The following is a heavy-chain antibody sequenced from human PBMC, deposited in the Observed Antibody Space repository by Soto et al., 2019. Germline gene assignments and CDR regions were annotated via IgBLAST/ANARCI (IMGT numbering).Heavy chain of an antibody. J-gene: IGHJ6*02. V-gene: IGHV1-46*01. CDR1: GYTFTGYY. CDR2: INPSGGST. D-gene: IGHD6-6*01. Sequence: ASVKVSCKASGYTFTGYYMHWVRQAPGQGLEWMGIINPSGGSTSYAQKFQGRVTMTRDTSTSTVYMELSSLRSEDTAVYYCARGLGYSSSPASYYYYGMDVWGQGTTVTVSS. CDR3: ARGLGYSSSPASYYYYGMDV.